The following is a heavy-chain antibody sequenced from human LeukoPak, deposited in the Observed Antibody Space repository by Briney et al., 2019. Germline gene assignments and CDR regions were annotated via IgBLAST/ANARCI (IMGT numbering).Heavy chain of an antibody. CDR1: GFTFDDYA. CDR3: ARDSFGGIDY. CDR2: ISWNSGSI. D-gene: IGHD2-15*01. J-gene: IGHJ4*02. Sequence: GGSLRLSCAASGFTFDDYAMHWVRQAPEKGLEWVSGISWNSGSIGYVDSVKGRFTISRDNAKNSLILQMNSLRAEDTAVYYCARDSFGGIDYWGQGTLVTVSS. V-gene: IGHV3-9*01.